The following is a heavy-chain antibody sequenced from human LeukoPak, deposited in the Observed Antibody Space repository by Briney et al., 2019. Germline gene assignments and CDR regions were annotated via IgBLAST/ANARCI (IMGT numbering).Heavy chain of an antibody. CDR2: IYYSGST. Sequence: SETLSLTCTVSGGSISSYYWSWIRQPPGKGLEWIGYIYYSGSTNYNPSLKSRVTISVDTSKNQFSLKLSSVTAADTAVYYCARSHSIWTSFDYWGQGTLVTVSS. V-gene: IGHV4-59*01. D-gene: IGHD3/OR15-3a*01. CDR1: GGSISSYY. CDR3: ARSHSIWTSFDY. J-gene: IGHJ4*02.